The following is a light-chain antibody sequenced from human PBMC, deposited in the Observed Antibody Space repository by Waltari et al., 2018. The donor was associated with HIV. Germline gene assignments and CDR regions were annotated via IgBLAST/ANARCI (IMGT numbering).Light chain of an antibody. CDR2: WAS. J-gene: IGKJ2*01. CDR3: QQYYSNSYT. CDR1: QSVLYSSNNKNY. V-gene: IGKV4-1*01. Sequence: DIVMTQSPESLAVSLGERATINCKPSQSVLYSSNNKNYVAWYQQKPGQPPKLLIYWASTRESGVPDRFSGSGSGTDFTLTISSLQTEDVAVYYCQQYYSNSYTFGQGTKLEIK.